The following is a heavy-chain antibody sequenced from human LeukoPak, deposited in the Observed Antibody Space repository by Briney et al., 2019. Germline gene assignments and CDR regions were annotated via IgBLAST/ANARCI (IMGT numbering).Heavy chain of an antibody. Sequence: GGSLRLSCVASGFTFSNYWMNWVRQAPGKGLEWVANIKQDGSEKYYVDSVKGRFTISRDNAKNSLYLQMNSLRAEDTAVYYCARDAAYCGGDCCYFDYWGQGTPVTVSS. CDR3: ARDAAYCGGDCCYFDY. CDR1: GFTFSNYW. D-gene: IGHD2-21*01. CDR2: IKQDGSEK. J-gene: IGHJ4*02. V-gene: IGHV3-7*01.